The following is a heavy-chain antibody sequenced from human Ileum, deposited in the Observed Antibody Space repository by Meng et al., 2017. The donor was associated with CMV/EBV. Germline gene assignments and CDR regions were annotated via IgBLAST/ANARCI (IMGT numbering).Heavy chain of an antibody. CDR3: ARDGNPVRYQLYNSYGMDV. J-gene: IGHJ6*02. CDR2: ISDRSAHI. D-gene: IGHD2-2*01. CDR1: GFTLSDYA. Sequence: GGSLRLSCAASGFTLSDYAINWVRQAPGKGLEWVSFISDRSAHIYYPHSVKGRFTITRDNAKNSLYLQMNSLRAEDTAVYYCARDGNPVRYQLYNSYGMDVWGQGTTVTVSS. V-gene: IGHV3-21*01.